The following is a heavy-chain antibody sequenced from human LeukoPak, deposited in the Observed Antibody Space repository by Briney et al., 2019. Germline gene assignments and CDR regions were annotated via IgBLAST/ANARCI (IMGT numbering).Heavy chain of an antibody. CDR1: GFTVSSNY. V-gene: IGHV3-72*01. CDR3: ASPVGATTVRAFDI. D-gene: IGHD1-26*01. CDR2: TRNEANIYTT. Sequence: QAGGSLRLSCAASGFTVSSNYMSWVRQAPGKGLEWVGRTRNEANIYTTKYAASVKGRFTISRDDSKNSLYLQMNSLKTEDTAVYYCASPVGATTVRAFDIWGQGTMVTVSS. J-gene: IGHJ3*02.